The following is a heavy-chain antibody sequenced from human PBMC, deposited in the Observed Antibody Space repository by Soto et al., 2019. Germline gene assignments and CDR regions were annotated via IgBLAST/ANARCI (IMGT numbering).Heavy chain of an antibody. CDR2: IIPIFGTA. D-gene: IGHD2-2*02. CDR1: GDTFSSYA. Sequence: SVKVYCKASGDTFSSYASSWVRQDPGQGLEWMGGIIPIFGTANYAQKFQGRVTITADKSTSTAYMELSSLRSEDTAVYYCAGDHCSSTSRYTGPYNWFDPWGQGILVTVSS. V-gene: IGHV1-69*06. CDR3: AGDHCSSTSRYTGPYNWFDP. J-gene: IGHJ5*02.